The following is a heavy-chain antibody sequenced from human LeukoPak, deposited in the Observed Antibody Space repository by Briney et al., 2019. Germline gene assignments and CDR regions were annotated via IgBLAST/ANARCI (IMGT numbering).Heavy chain of an antibody. J-gene: IGHJ6*03. Sequence: SETLSLTCAVYGGSFSDYYWSWIRQPPGKGLEWIGEINHSGSTNYNPSLKSRLTISVDTSKNQFSLKLSSVTAADTAVYYCARWASLYYYYMDVWGKGTTVTISS. CDR2: INHSGST. V-gene: IGHV4-34*01. CDR3: ARWASLYYYYMDV. CDR1: GGSFSDYY.